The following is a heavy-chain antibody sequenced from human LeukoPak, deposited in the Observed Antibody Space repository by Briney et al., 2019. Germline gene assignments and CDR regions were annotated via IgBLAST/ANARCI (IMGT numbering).Heavy chain of an antibody. J-gene: IGHJ5*02. CDR1: GYTFTTYD. Sequence: ASVKVSCKASGYTFTTYDINWVRQAPGQGLEWMGSINPNTGKTGYIEKFHGRVTVTRDTSITTAYLEVSSLRSEDTAIYYCARDLGRNWFDLWGQGTLV. CDR2: INPNTGKT. D-gene: IGHD3-16*01. CDR3: ARDLGRNWFDL. V-gene: IGHV1-8*01.